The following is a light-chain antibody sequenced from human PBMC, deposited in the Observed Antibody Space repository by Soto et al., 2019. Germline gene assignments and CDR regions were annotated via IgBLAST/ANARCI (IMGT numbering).Light chain of an antibody. CDR3: QPYNSYSRT. Sequence: DIQMTQSPSTLSASVGDSVTIPCRASQSIDSWLAWYQHKPGKAPKLLIFKASTLETGVPSRFSGSGSETEFTLTISSLQPDDFATYYCQPYNSYSRTFGQGTKVDIK. J-gene: IGKJ1*01. V-gene: IGKV1-5*03. CDR2: KAS. CDR1: QSIDSW.